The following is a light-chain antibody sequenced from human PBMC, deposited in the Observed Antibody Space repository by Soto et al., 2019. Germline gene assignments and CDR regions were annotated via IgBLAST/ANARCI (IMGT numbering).Light chain of an antibody. V-gene: IGLV1-40*01. CDR1: SSNIGAGYD. J-gene: IGLJ3*02. CDR2: GNK. Sequence: QPALTQPPSVSGAPGQRVTISCTGSSSNIGAGYDVHWYQQLPGTAPKLLIYGNKNRPSGVPDRFSGSKSATSASLAITGLQAEDEADYYCQSYDSSLTGSGVFGGGTKLTVL. CDR3: QSYDSSLTGSGV.